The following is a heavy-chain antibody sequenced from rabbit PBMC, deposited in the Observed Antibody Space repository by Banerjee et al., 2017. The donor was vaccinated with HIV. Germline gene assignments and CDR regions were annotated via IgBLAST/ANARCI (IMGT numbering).Heavy chain of an antibody. D-gene: IGHD8-1*01. Sequence: QEQLEESGGDLVKPEGSLTLTCTASGFTLSNYWMNWVRQAPGKGLEWIACIYVGSGGSDYYADWAKGRFTISKTSSTMVTLQMTSLTAADTATYFCARDLGVGSSYYRDALDPRGQGTLVTVS. J-gene: IGHJ2*01. CDR1: GFTLSNYW. CDR3: ARDLGVGSSYYRDALDP. CDR2: IYVGSGGSD. V-gene: IGHV1S45*01.